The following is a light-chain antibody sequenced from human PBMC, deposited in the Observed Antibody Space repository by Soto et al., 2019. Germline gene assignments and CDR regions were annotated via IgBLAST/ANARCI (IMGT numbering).Light chain of an antibody. J-gene: IGKJ1*01. CDR2: GAS. Sequence: EIVITHSPDTLSVSPGERATLSCRASQSVSIDLAWYQQTPGQAPRLLIYGASTRATGVPPTFSGSASGTEFTLTISSLQSEDFTVYYCQQYNKWPLTFGQGTKVDIK. V-gene: IGKV3-15*01. CDR1: QSVSID. CDR3: QQYNKWPLT.